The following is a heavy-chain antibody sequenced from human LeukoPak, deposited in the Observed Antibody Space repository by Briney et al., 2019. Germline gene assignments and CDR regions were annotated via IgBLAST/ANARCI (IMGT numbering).Heavy chain of an antibody. CDR3: ASNYGSADAFDI. Sequence: SETLSLTCTVSGGSISSYYGSWIRQPAGKGLEWIGRIYTSGSTNYNPSLKSRVTMSVDTSKNQFSLKLSSVTAADTAVYYCASNYGSADAFDIWGQGTMVTVSS. J-gene: IGHJ3*02. CDR2: IYTSGST. V-gene: IGHV4-4*07. CDR1: GGSISSYY. D-gene: IGHD3-10*01.